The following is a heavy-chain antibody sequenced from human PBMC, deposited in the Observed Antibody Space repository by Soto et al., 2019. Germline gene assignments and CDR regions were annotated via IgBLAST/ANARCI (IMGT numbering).Heavy chain of an antibody. Sequence: SVKVSCKASGGTFSSYAISWVRQAPGQGLEWMGGIIPIFGTANYAQKFQGRVTITADESTSTAYMELSSLRSEDTAVYYCARVLLSGDSSGYIWGQGTLVTVSS. CDR2: IIPIFGTA. V-gene: IGHV1-69*13. CDR1: GGTFSSYA. J-gene: IGHJ4*02. CDR3: ARVLLSGDSSGYI. D-gene: IGHD3-22*01.